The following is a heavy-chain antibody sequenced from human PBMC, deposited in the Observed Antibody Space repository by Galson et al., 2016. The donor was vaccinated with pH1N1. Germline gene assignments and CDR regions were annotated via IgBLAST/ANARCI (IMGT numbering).Heavy chain of an antibody. Sequence: PALVKPTQTLTLTCTFSGFPLSTNGVGVGWIRQPPGKALEWLALIYWNDDKRYSPSLKSRLTITKDTSKNQVVLRMTNMDPVDTATYYCAHTLYGDYVSNVFESWGQGTMVTVSS. V-gene: IGHV2-5*01. CDR2: IYWNDDK. CDR1: GFPLSTNGVG. J-gene: IGHJ3*02. CDR3: AHTLYGDYVSNVFES. D-gene: IGHD4-17*01.